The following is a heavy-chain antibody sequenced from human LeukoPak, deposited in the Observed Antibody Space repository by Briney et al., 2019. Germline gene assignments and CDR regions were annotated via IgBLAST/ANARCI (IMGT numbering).Heavy chain of an antibody. J-gene: IGHJ4*02. Sequence: GGSLRLSCAASGFTFSSYAMSWVRQAPGKGLEWVSAISGSGGSTYYADSVKGRFTISRDNSKNTLYLQMNSLRAEDTAVYYCAKGRRLSSGYYGPGTLPPPGDYWGQGTRVTVSS. D-gene: IGHD3-10*01. V-gene: IGHV3-23*01. CDR1: GFTFSSYA. CDR2: ISGSGGST. CDR3: AKGRRLSSGYYGPGTLPPPGDY.